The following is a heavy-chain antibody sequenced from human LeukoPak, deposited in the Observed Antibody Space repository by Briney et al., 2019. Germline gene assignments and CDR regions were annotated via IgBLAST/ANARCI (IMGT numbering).Heavy chain of an antibody. CDR3: ARGGGEAVAGTYWYFDL. CDR1: GFTFSSYE. Sequence: GGSLRLSCAASGFTFSSYEMKWVRQAPGKGLEWVSYISSSGRTVYYADSVKGRFTISRDNAKNSLYLQMNSLRDEDTAVYYCARGGGEAVAGTYWYFDLWGRGTLVTVSS. D-gene: IGHD6-19*01. CDR2: ISSSGRTV. V-gene: IGHV3-48*03. J-gene: IGHJ2*01.